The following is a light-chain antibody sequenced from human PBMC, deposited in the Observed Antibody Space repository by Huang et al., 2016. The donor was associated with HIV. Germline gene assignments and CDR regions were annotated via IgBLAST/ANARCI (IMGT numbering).Light chain of an antibody. Sequence: VMMSQSPATLAASPGERVTLSCGASQSVNTNLAGYQQKPGQPPRLLSYAASTRATGVPARFAGSGSGTEFTLTIDSLQSDDFAVYYCQQYNKWPPEYTFGQGTRLEIK. CDR2: AAS. CDR1: QSVNTN. V-gene: IGKV3-15*01. CDR3: QQYNKWPPEYT. J-gene: IGKJ2*01.